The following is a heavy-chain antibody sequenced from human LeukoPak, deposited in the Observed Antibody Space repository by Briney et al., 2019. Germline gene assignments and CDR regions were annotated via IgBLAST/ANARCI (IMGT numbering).Heavy chain of an antibody. D-gene: IGHD6-19*01. J-gene: IGHJ5*02. V-gene: IGHV3-23*01. CDR2: ISGSGGST. CDR1: GFTFSSYG. Sequence: PGGSLRLSCAASGFTFSSYGMTWVRQAPGKGLEWVSGISGSGGSTYYADSVKGRFTISRDNSKNTLYLQMNSLRAEDTAVYYCAKDLVVRYSSGWYSPWGQGTLVTVSS. CDR3: AKDLVVRYSSGWYSP.